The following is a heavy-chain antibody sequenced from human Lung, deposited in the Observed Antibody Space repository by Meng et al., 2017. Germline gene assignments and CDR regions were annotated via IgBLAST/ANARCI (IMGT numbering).Heavy chain of an antibody. CDR1: GFTFDDYA. J-gene: IGHJ4*02. Sequence: GGSLKISCAASGFTFDDYAMHWVRQAPGKGLEWVSLISWDGGSTYYADSVKGRFTISRDNSKNSLYLQMNSLRAEDTALYYCAKLYGDYDEFGDYWGQGTLVTVSS. CDR2: ISWDGGST. CDR3: AKLYGDYDEFGDY. D-gene: IGHD4-17*01. V-gene: IGHV3-43D*03.